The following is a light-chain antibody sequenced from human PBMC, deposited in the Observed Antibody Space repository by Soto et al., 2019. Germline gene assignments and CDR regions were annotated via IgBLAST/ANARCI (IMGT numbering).Light chain of an antibody. V-gene: IGKV3-20*01. Sequence: ECVLTQSPGTLSLSPGERATLSCRASQSVSSSYLAWYQQKPGQAPRILVYGASTRATGIPDRFSGSGSGTDFTLTISRLEPEDFALYYCQQYGSSPPLTFGGGTKVEIK. CDR2: GAS. CDR3: QQYGSSPPLT. J-gene: IGKJ4*01. CDR1: QSVSSSY.